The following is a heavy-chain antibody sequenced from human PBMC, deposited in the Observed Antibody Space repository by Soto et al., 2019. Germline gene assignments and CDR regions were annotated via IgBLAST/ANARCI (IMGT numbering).Heavy chain of an antibody. J-gene: IGHJ4*02. CDR2: IYYSGST. CDR1: GGSISSYY. D-gene: IGHD4-17*01. V-gene: IGHV4-59*01. CDR3: ASVTTGEYSDY. Sequence: SETLSLTCTVSGGSISSYYWGWIRQPPGKGLEWIGYIYYSGSTYYNPSLNSRVTISVDTSNQFSLKLSSVTAADTAVYYCASVTTGEYSDYWGQGILVTVSS.